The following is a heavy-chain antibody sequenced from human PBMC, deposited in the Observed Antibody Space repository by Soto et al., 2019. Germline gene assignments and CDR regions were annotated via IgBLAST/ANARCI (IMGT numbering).Heavy chain of an antibody. CDR3: TTALDSSGYYYPPY. CDR2: IKSKTDGGTT. CDR1: GFTFSNAW. V-gene: IGHV3-15*07. J-gene: IGHJ4*02. D-gene: IGHD3-22*01. Sequence: GGSLRLSCAASGFTFSNAWMNWVRQAPGKGLEWVGRIKSKTDGGTTDYAAPVKGRFTISRDDSKNTLYLQMNSLKTEDTAVYYCTTALDSSGYYYPPYWGQGTLVTVSS.